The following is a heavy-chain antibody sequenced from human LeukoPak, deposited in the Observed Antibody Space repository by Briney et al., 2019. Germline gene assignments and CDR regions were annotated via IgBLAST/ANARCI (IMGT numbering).Heavy chain of an antibody. D-gene: IGHD2-21*01. J-gene: IGHJ3*02. CDR3: ATYLWPDDGFDI. V-gene: IGHV3-48*01. Sequence: GGSLRLSCAASGFTFSSYSMNWVRQAPGKGLEWLSCITSGSGTVYYADSVKGRFAISRDNANNSLYLQMNSLRAEDTAVYYCATYLWPDDGFDIWGQGTMVTVSS. CDR2: ITSGSGTV. CDR1: GFTFSSYS.